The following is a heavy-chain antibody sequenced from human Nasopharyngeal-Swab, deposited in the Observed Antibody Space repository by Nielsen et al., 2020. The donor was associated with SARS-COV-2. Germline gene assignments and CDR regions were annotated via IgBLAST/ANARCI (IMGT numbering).Heavy chain of an antibody. CDR2: INPSGGRT. V-gene: IGHV1-46*01. D-gene: IGHD4-17*01. J-gene: IGHJ4*02. Sequence: WVRQAPGQGPEWMGIINPSGGRTSYAQKFQGRVTMTRDTSTSTVYMELSSLRSEDTAVYYCARDLGYGDYGGGSDYWGQGTLVTVSS. CDR3: ARDLGYGDYGGGSDY.